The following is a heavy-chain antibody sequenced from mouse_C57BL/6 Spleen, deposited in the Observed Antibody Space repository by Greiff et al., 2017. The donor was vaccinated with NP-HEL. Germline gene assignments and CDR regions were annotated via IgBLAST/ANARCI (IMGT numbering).Heavy chain of an antibody. CDR3: TRGQCGSFITTSYCYFDV. V-gene: IGHV5-9-1*02. J-gene: IGHJ1*01. D-gene: IGHD1-2*01. Sequence: DVKLVESGEGLVKPGGSLKLSCAASGFTFSSYAMSWVRQTPEKRLEWVAYISSGGDYIYYAETVKGRFTLSRDNARNTLYLQMSSLKSEDTAMYYCTRGQCGSFITTSYCYFDVWGPGTTVTVSS. CDR1: GFTFSSYA. CDR2: ISSGGDYI.